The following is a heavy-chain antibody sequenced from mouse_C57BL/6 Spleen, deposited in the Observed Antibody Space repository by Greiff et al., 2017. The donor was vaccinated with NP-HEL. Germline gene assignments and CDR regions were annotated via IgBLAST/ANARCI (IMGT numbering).Heavy chain of an antibody. V-gene: IGHV1-63*01. J-gene: IGHJ3*01. CDR2: IYPGGGYT. CDR1: GYTFTNYW. D-gene: IGHD3-2*02. CDR3: ARHSSGYGGFAY. Sequence: VKLMESGAELVRPGTSVKMSCKASGYTFTNYWIGWAKQRPGHGLEWIGDIYPGGGYTNYNEKFKGKATLTADKSSSTAYMQFSSLTSEDSAIYYCARHSSGYGGFAYWGQGTLVTVSA.